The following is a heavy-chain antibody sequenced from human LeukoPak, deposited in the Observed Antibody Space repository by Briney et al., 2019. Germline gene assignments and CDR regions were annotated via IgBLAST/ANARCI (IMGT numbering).Heavy chain of an antibody. J-gene: IGHJ6*03. CDR3: ARLGYCSSTSCPSPYMDV. V-gene: IGHV4-34*01. Sequence: SETLSLTCAVYGGSFSGYYWSWIRQPPGKGLEWIGEINHSGSTNYNPSLRSRVTISVDTSKSQFSLKLSSVTAADTAVYYCARLGYCSSTSCPSPYMDVWGKGTTVTVSS. CDR2: INHSGST. CDR1: GGSFSGYY. D-gene: IGHD2-2*01.